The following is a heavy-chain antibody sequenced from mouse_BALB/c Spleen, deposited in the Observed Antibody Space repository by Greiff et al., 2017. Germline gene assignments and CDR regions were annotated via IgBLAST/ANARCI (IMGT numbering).Heavy chain of an antibody. Sequence: EVMLVESGGGLVKLGGSLKLSCAASGFTFSSYYMSWVRQTPEKRLELVAAINSNGGSTYYPDTVKGRFTISRDNAKNTLYLQMSSLKSEDTALYYCARRDNLWYFDVWGAGTTVTVSS. D-gene: IGHD1-3*01. V-gene: IGHV5-6-2*01. CDR2: INSNGGST. CDR3: ARRDNLWYFDV. J-gene: IGHJ1*01. CDR1: GFTFSSYY.